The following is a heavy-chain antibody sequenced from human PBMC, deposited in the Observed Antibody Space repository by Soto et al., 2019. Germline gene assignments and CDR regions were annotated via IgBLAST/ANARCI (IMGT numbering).Heavy chain of an antibody. J-gene: IGHJ3*02. CDR1: GFTFSSYG. V-gene: IGHV3-30*18. D-gene: IGHD6-13*01. Sequence: PGGSLRLSCAASGFTFSSYGMHWVRQAPGKGLEWVAVISYDGSNKYYADSVKGRFTISRDNSKNTLYLQMDSLRAEDTAVYYCAKDLGSSSWGAFDIRGQGTMVTVS. CDR2: ISYDGSNK. CDR3: AKDLGSSSWGAFDI.